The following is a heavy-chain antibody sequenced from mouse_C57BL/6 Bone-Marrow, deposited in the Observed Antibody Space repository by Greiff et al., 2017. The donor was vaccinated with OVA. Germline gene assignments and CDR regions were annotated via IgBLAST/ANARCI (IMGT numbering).Heavy chain of an antibody. Sequence: VQLQQSGPVLVKPGASVKMSCKASGYTFTDYYMNWVKQSHGKSLEWIGVINPYNGGTSYNQKFKGKATLTVDKSSSTAYMELNSLTSEDSAVYYCAKRAQRITTALSGDAMDYWGQGTSVTVSS. V-gene: IGHV1-19*01. J-gene: IGHJ4*01. CDR3: AKRAQRITTALSGDAMDY. CDR2: INPYNGGT. CDR1: GYTFTDYY. D-gene: IGHD1-2*01.